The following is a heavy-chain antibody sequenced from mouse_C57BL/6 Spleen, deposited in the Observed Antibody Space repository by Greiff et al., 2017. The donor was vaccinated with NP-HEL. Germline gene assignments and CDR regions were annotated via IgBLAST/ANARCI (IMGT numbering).Heavy chain of an antibody. Sequence: VKLMESGPGLVQPSQSLSITCTVSGFSLTSYGVHWVRQSPGKGLEWLGVIWRGGSTDYNAAFMSRLSITKDNSKSQVFFKMNSLQADDTAIYYCAKSRDSSGYRYAMDYWGQGTSVTVSS. J-gene: IGHJ4*01. CDR3: AKSRDSSGYRYAMDY. CDR1: GFSLTSYG. D-gene: IGHD3-2*02. CDR2: IWRGGST. V-gene: IGHV2-5*01.